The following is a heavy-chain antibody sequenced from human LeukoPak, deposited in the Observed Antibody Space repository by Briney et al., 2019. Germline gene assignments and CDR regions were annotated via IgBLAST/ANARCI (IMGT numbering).Heavy chain of an antibody. D-gene: IGHD3-10*01. CDR2: IGSGGST. V-gene: IGHV3-23*01. Sequence: GGSLRLSCAASGFTFSTSGVGWVRQAPGKGLEWVSAIGSGGSTYYADSVKGRFTISRDNSKNTLYLQMNSLRAEDTAVYYCAKENHGSGSYWAYWGQGTLVTVSS. CDR3: AKENHGSGSYWAY. J-gene: IGHJ4*02. CDR1: GFTFSTSG.